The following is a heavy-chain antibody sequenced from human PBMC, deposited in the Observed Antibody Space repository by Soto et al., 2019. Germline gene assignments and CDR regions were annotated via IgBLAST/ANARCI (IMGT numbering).Heavy chain of an antibody. CDR2: IYHSGST. CDR3: ARGSRVATDWFDP. V-gene: IGHV4-30-2*01. D-gene: IGHD5-12*01. CDR1: GGSISSGDYS. J-gene: IGHJ5*02. Sequence: SETLSLTCTVSGGSISSGDYSWSWIRQPPGKGLEWIGYIYHSGSTYYNPSLKSRVTISVDRSKNQFSLKLSSVTAADTAVYYCARGSRVATDWFDPWGQGTLVTVSS.